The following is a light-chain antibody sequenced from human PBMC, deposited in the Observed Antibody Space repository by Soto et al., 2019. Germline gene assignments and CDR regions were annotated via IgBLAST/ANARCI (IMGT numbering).Light chain of an antibody. Sequence: DIVMTQSPDSLAVSLGERATINCKSSQSVLYSSNNKNYLSWYQQRPGQPPKLLIYWASTRESGVPDRFSGSKSGTSATLGITGFQTGDEADYYCGSWDSSLSADVFGTGT. V-gene: IGKV4-1*01. CDR2: WAS. CDR1: QSVLYSSNNKNY. J-gene: IGKJ3*01. CDR3: GSWDSSLSADV.